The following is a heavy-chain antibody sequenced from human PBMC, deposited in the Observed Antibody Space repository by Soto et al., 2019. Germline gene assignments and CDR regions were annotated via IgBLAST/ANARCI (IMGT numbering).Heavy chain of an antibody. Sequence: ESGGGLVKPGGSLRLSCAASGFTFSSYSMNWVRQAPGKGLEWVSSISSSSSYIYYADSVKGRFTISRDNAKNSLYLQMNSLRGEDTAMFYYARVLVTCGGMRNYWGQGTLVTVSS. CDR1: GFTFSSYS. CDR3: ARVLVTCGGMRNY. CDR2: ISSSSSYI. V-gene: IGHV3-21*01. J-gene: IGHJ4*02. D-gene: IGHD3-16*01.